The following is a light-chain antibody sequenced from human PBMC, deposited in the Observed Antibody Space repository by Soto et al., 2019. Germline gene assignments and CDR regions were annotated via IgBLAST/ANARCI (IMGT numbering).Light chain of an antibody. CDR2: DAS. J-gene: IGKJ4*01. CDR1: QSVGGR. CDR3: QQRASWPLT. V-gene: IGKV3-11*01. Sequence: EIELTQSPATLSLSPGERATLSCRASQSVGGRLGWYQQKPGRAPRLLIYDASIMATGIPSRFSGSGSGTDFILTISSLEPEDFGAYYCQQRASWPLTFGGGTRVEI.